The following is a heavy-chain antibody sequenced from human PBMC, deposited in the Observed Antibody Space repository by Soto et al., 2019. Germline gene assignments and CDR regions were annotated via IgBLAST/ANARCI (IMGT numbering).Heavy chain of an antibody. J-gene: IGHJ4*01. V-gene: IGHV1-3*05. Sequence: QVQLVQSGAEEKKPGASVKVSCKASGYTFTSYAMHWVRQAPGQRLEWMGWINAGNGNTKYSQKFQGRVTITRDTSASTAYIEVSGVRGEVTAVYSCEGRSGWYYWDDYWGHGPRFTVFS. CDR1: GYTFTSYA. CDR2: INAGNGNT. D-gene: IGHD3-22*01. CDR3: EGRSGWYYWDDY.